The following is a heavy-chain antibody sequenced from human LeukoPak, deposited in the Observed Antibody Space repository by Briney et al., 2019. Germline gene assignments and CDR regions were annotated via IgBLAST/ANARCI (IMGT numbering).Heavy chain of an antibody. V-gene: IGHV1-8*01. D-gene: IGHD6-19*01. CDR2: MNPNSGNT. J-gene: IGHJ6*03. CDR1: GYTFTSYD. Sequence: ASVKVSCKASGYTFTSYDINWVRQATGQGLEWMGWMNPNSGNTGYAQKFQGRVTMTRNTSISTAYMELSSLRSEDTAVHYCARGCRAVAGYPVKGYYYYMDVWGKGTTVTVSS. CDR3: ARGCRAVAGYPVKGYYYYMDV.